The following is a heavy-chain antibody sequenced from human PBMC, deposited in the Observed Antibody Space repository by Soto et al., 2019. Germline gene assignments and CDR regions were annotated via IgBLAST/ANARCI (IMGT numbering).Heavy chain of an antibody. D-gene: IGHD6-13*01. Sequence: GGSMLVSCGVAEFTCRSHCMHWVRQAPGKGLEYVSGISNDGAHTDYAKSVKGRFTISRDNSENTLYLQMGSLRAEDMALYYCARRGYGSRWPNVYMDVWGKGTTVTVSS. CDR3: ARRGYGSRWPNVYMDV. CDR1: EFTCRSHC. J-gene: IGHJ6*03. V-gene: IGHV3-64*01. CDR2: ISNDGAHT.